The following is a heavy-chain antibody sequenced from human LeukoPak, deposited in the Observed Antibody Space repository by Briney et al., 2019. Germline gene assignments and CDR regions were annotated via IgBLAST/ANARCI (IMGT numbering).Heavy chain of an antibody. CDR2: ISYDGSNK. Sequence: GRSLRLSCAASGFTFSSYAMHWVRQGPGKGLEWVAVISYDGSNKYYADSVKGRFTISRDNSKNTLYLQMNSLRAEDTAVYYCVREVHYYYDSSGYLDYWGQGTLVTVSS. CDR3: VREVHYYYDSSGYLDY. V-gene: IGHV3-30-3*01. J-gene: IGHJ4*02. D-gene: IGHD3-22*01. CDR1: GFTFSSYA.